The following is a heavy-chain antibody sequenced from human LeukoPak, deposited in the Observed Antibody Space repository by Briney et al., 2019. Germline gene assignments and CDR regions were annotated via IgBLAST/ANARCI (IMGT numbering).Heavy chain of an antibody. D-gene: IGHD6-19*01. Sequence: ASVKVSCKASGYTFIGYYMHWVRQAPGQALEWMGWINPNSGGTNYAQKFQGRVTMTRDTSISTAYMELSRLRSDDTAVYYCARPYRSGWYVLPDYWGQGTLVTVSS. V-gene: IGHV1-2*02. CDR3: ARPYRSGWYVLPDY. CDR1: GYTFIGYY. J-gene: IGHJ4*02. CDR2: INPNSGGT.